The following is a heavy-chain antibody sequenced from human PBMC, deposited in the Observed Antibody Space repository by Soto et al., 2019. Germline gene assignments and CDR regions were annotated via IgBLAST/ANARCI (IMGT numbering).Heavy chain of an antibody. CDR1: GHLFNNHW. J-gene: IGHJ4*02. V-gene: IGHV5-51*01. CDR3: ARGYFDSTGYYPFDY. CDR2: IFTRDSET. Sequence: GESLKISCKGPGHLFNNHWIGWVRQTPGKGLEWMGLIFTRDSETKTSPSFQGHVSFSVDNSINTVYLQWTSLKTTDTGIYFCARGYFDSTGYYPFDYWGQGSLVTVSS. D-gene: IGHD3-9*01.